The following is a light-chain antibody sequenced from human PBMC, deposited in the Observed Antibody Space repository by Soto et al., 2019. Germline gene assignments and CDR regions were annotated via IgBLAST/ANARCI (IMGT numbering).Light chain of an antibody. V-gene: IGKV1-5*01. CDR3: QQYNSYSGT. CDR1: QSISTW. J-gene: IGKJ1*01. CDR2: DAS. Sequence: DIRMTQSPSTLSASVGDRVTITCRASQSISTWLAWYQQKPGKAPNLLIYDASSLASGVPSRFSGSGSGTEFTLTISSLQPDDFATYYCQQYNSYSGTFGQGTKVEIK.